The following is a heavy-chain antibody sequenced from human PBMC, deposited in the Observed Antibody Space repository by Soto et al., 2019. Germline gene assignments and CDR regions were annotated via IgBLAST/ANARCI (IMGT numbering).Heavy chain of an antibody. V-gene: IGHV4-59*08. Sequence: SVTLSVTCTVAGGYISSYCWSWIRQPPGKGLEWIGYIYYSGSTIYNPSLKSRVTISVDTSKNQFSLKLSSVTAADTAVYYCARRDSGYEFYLDVWGKGTTVTVSS. CDR1: GGYISSYC. J-gene: IGHJ6*03. CDR2: IYYSGST. D-gene: IGHD5-12*01. CDR3: ARRDSGYEFYLDV.